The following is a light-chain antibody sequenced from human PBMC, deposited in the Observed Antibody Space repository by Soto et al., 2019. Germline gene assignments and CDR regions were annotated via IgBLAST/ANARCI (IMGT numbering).Light chain of an antibody. CDR2: TAS. Sequence: EIVLPQSPATLSLSPGERATLSCRASQSVSSYLAWYQQKPGQAPRLLIFTASNRATGIPARFIGSGSGTDFTLTISSLEPEDFAVYYCQHRSTWPPWTFGQGTKVEI. CDR1: QSVSSY. CDR3: QHRSTWPPWT. V-gene: IGKV3-11*01. J-gene: IGKJ1*01.